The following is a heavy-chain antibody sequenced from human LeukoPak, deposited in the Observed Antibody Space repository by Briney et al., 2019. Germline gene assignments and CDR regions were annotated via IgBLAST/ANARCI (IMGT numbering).Heavy chain of an antibody. D-gene: IGHD3-9*01. V-gene: IGHV3-30-3*01. CDR2: ISDDGNNQ. CDR3: TNHYDILTGYYDGDY. CDR1: GFTFSNYA. J-gene: IGHJ4*02. Sequence: GGSLRLSCAASGFTFSNYAMHWVRQAPGKGLEWVATISDDGNNQYYADSVKGRFTISRDSSKNTLYLQMNSLKTEDTAVYYCTNHYDILTGYYDGDYWGQGTLVTVSS.